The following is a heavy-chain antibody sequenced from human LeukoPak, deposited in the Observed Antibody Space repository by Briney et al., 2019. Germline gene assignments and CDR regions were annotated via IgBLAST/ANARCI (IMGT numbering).Heavy chain of an antibody. V-gene: IGHV4-38-2*01. CDR2: IYYSGST. D-gene: IGHD1-26*01. CDR1: GYSISSGYY. J-gene: IGHJ3*02. Sequence: SETLSLTCAVSGYSISSGYYWGWIRQPPGKGLEWIGSIYYSGSTYYNPSLKSRVTISVDTSKNQFSLKLSSLTAADTAVYYCARPDTTHAFDIWGKGTMVTVSS. CDR3: ARPDTTHAFDI.